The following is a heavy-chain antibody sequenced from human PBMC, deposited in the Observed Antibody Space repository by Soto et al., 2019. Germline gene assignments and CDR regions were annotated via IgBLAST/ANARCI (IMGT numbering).Heavy chain of an antibody. Sequence: PSETLSLTCTVSGGSISSYYWSWIRQPPGKGLEWIGDIYYSGSTNYNPYLKSRVTISVDTSRNQFSLKLSSVTAADTAVYYCARQRYDILTGYYKGYRFDPWGQGTLVTVSS. CDR2: IYYSGST. CDR3: ARQRYDILTGYYKGYRFDP. D-gene: IGHD3-9*01. V-gene: IGHV4-59*08. CDR1: GGSISSYY. J-gene: IGHJ5*02.